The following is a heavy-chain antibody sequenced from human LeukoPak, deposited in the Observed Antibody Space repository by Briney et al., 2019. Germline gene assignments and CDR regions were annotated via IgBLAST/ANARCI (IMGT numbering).Heavy chain of an antibody. V-gene: IGHV3-21*01. CDR1: GFTFSSYS. J-gene: IGHJ4*02. D-gene: IGHD1-14*01. Sequence: GGSLRLSCAASGFTFSSYSMNWVRQAPGKGLEWVSSISSSSSYISYADSVRGRFTISRDNAKNSLYLQMNSLRAEDTAIYYCARDFNHAFDYWGQGILVTVSS. CDR2: ISSSSSYI. CDR3: ARDFNHAFDY.